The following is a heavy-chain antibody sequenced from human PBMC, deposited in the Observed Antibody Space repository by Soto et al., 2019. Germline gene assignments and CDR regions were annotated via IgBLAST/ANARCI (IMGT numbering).Heavy chain of an antibody. V-gene: IGHV3-30*18. CDR2: ISYDGSNK. CDR1: GFTFSSYG. Sequence: GGSLRLSCAASGFTFSSYGMHWVRQAPGKGLEWVAVISYDGSNKYYADSVKGRFTISRDNSKNTLCLQMNSLRAEDTAVYYCAKDKGCSGGSCYSAYYGMDVWGQGTTVTVSS. D-gene: IGHD2-15*01. J-gene: IGHJ6*02. CDR3: AKDKGCSGGSCYSAYYGMDV.